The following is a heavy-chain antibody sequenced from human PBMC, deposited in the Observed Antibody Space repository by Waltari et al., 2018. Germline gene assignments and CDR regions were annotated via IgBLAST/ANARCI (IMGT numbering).Heavy chain of an antibody. J-gene: IGHJ4*02. V-gene: IGHV3-23*01. Sequence: QAPGKGLEWVSAISGSGGSTYYADSVKGRFTISRDNSKNTLYLQMNSLRAEDTAVYYCAKDPRYCSGGSCPDSGSYNYWGQGTLVTVSS. CDR3: AKDPRYCSGGSCPDSGSYNY. D-gene: IGHD2-15*01. CDR2: ISGSGGST.